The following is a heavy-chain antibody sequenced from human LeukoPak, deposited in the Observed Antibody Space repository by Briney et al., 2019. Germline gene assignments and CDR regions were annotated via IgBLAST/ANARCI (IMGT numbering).Heavy chain of an antibody. CDR3: ARLQRITMAGPDYWYFDL. CDR2: IYHSGTT. Sequence: SETLSLTCTVSGDSINSYYWSWIRQPPAKGLEWIGYIYHSGTTSYNPSLKGRVTISVDTSKTQFSLKMNSVTAVDTAVYYCARLQRITMAGPDYWYFDLWGRGTLVTVSS. J-gene: IGHJ2*01. D-gene: IGHD3-10*01. V-gene: IGHV4-59*01. CDR1: GDSINSYY.